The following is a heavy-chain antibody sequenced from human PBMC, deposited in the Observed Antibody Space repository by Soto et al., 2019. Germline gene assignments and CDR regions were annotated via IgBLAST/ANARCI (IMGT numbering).Heavy chain of an antibody. D-gene: IGHD3-10*01. J-gene: IGHJ4*02. CDR3: AKVEDGSGSLFPYYFDY. Sequence: EVQLLESGGGLVQPGGSLRLSCAASGFTFSSYAMSWVRQAPGKGLEWVSAISGSGGSTYYADSVKGRFTISRDNSKNTLYLQMNRLRAEDTAVYYCAKVEDGSGSLFPYYFDYWGQGTLVTVSS. V-gene: IGHV3-23*01. CDR2: ISGSGGST. CDR1: GFTFSSYA.